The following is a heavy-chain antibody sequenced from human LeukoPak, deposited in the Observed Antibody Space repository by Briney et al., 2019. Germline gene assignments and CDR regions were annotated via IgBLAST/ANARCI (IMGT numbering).Heavy chain of an antibody. J-gene: IGHJ4*02. CDR3: ARVWELSLDH. Sequence: GGSLRLSCAASGFTVNTDHMSWVRQAPGKGLEWVAISYSEEWVPISSGGGSSQYAESVKGRFTISRDNSRSTLSLQMNSLRAEDTALYYCARVWELSLDHWGQGTLVTVSS. D-gene: IGHD1-26*01. CDR1: GFTVNTDH. CDR2: SYSEEWVPISSGGGSS. V-gene: IGHV3-53*01.